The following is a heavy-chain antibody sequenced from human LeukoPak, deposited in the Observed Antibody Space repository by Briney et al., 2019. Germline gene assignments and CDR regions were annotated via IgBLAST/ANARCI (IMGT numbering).Heavy chain of an antibody. Sequence: ASVKVSCKASGYTFTSYGISWVRRAPGQGLEWMGWISAYNGNTNYAQKLQGRVTMATDTSTSTAYMELRSLRSDDTAVYYCARVGRFLEWLLHYFDYWGQGTLVTVSS. CDR1: GYTFTSYG. J-gene: IGHJ4*02. V-gene: IGHV1-18*01. D-gene: IGHD3-3*01. CDR3: ARVGRFLEWLLHYFDY. CDR2: ISAYNGNT.